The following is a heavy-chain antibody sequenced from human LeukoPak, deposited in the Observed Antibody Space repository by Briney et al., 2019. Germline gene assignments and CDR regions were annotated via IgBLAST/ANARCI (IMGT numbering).Heavy chain of an antibody. CDR3: VRGQDRAKQGY. Sequence: SETLSLTCTVSGGSISSYYWSWIRQPAGKGLEWIGRIYTSGSTNYNPSLKSRVTISVDTSKNQFSLKLSSVTAADTAVYYCVRGQDRAKQGYWGQGTLVTVSS. D-gene: IGHD5-18*01. V-gene: IGHV4-4*07. CDR2: IYTSGST. CDR1: GGSISSYY. J-gene: IGHJ4*02.